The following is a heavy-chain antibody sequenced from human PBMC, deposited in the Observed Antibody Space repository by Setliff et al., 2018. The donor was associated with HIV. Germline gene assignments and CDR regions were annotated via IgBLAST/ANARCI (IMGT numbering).Heavy chain of an antibody. CDR2: IRYDGSNK. Sequence: GGSLRLSCAASGFSFSIYWMSWVRQAPGKGLEWVAFIRYDGSNKYYADSVKGRFTISRDNSKNTLYLQMNSLRAEDTAVYYCAKDTVRQPNDYYYGMDVWGQGTTVTVSS. V-gene: IGHV3-30*02. D-gene: IGHD3-10*01. CDR3: AKDTVRQPNDYYYGMDV. J-gene: IGHJ6*02. CDR1: GFSFSIYW.